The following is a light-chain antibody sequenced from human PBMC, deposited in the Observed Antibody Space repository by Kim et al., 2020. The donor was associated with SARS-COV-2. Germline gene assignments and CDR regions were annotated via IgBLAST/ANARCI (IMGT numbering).Light chain of an antibody. CDR3: QQYKNWPPYT. Sequence: EIVMTQSPATLSVSPGERATLSCRASQSVSSNLAWYQQKPGQAPRPLIYGASTRATGIPARFSGSGSGTEFTLTISSLQSEDFAVYYCQQYKNWPPYTFGQGTKLEI. V-gene: IGKV3-15*01. CDR2: GAS. CDR1: QSVSSN. J-gene: IGKJ2*01.